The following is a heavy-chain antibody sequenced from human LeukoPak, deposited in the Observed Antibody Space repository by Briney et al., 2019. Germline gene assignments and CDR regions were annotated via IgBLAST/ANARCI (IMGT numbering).Heavy chain of an antibody. V-gene: IGHV4-39*07. Sequence: SETLSLTCTVSGGSISSSSYYWGWIRQPPGKGLEWIGSIFYSGSTNYNPSLKSRVTISVDTSKNQFSLKLSSVTAADTAVYYCARATVTNWFDPWGQGTLVTVSS. D-gene: IGHD4-17*01. CDR2: IFYSGST. J-gene: IGHJ5*02. CDR3: ARATVTNWFDP. CDR1: GGSISSSSYY.